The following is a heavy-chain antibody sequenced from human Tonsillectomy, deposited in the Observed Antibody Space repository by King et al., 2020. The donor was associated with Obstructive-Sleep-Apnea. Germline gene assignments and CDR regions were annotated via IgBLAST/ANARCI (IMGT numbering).Heavy chain of an antibody. CDR3: ARDWYYYGSADAFDI. V-gene: IGHV3-30*04. Sequence: VQLVESGGGVVQPGRSLRLSCAASGFTFSSYAMHWVRQAPGKGLEWVAVISYDGSNKYYADSVKGRFTISRDNSKNTLYLQMNSLRAEDTAVYYCARDWYYYGSADAFDIWGQGTMVTVSS. J-gene: IGHJ3*02. D-gene: IGHD3-10*01. CDR2: ISYDGSNK. CDR1: GFTFSSYA.